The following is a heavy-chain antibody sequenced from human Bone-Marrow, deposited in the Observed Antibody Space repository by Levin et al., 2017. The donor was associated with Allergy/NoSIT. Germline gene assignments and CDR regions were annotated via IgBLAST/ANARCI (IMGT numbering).Heavy chain of an antibody. CDR1: GGSIGSTDYY. CDR2: IYFSGSA. V-gene: IGHV4-30-4*01. CDR3: ASRLNYNWNPFDP. D-gene: IGHD1-20*01. Sequence: SCSVSGGSIGSTDYYWSWIRQPPGKALEWIGFIYFSGSAYYNPSLKSRVTLSVDTSKNQFSLKLTSVTAADTAIYYCASRLNYNWNPFDPWGQGTLVTVSS. J-gene: IGHJ5*02.